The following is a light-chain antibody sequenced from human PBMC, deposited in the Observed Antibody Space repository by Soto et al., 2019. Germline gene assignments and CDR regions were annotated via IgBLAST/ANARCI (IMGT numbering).Light chain of an antibody. CDR1: QSISNW. J-gene: IGKJ2*01. V-gene: IGKV1-5*03. CDR3: QQYNSYPYT. Sequence: DIQMTQSPSTLSASVGDRVTITCRASQSISNWLAWYQQKPGKAPKLLIYKASTLESGVPSRFSGSGSGTELTLTISSLQTDDFATYYCQQYNSYPYTFGQGSKLEIK. CDR2: KAS.